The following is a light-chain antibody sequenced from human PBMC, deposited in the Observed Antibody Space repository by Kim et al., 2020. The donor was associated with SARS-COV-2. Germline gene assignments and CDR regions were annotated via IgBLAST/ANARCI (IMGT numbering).Light chain of an antibody. CDR3: NSRASSGNHLV. Sequence: SSELTQDPAVSVALGQTVRITCQGDSLRSYYASWYQQKPGQAPVLVIYGKNNRPSGIPDRFSGSSSGNTASLTLTGAQAEDEADYYCNSRASSGNHLVFG. V-gene: IGLV3-19*01. CDR2: GKN. J-gene: IGLJ3*02. CDR1: SLRSYY.